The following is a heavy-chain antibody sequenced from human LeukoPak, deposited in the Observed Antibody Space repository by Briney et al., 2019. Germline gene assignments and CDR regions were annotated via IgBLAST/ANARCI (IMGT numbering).Heavy chain of an antibody. CDR2: ISSSGSTI. V-gene: IGHV3-11*04. CDR1: GFTFSDYY. CDR3: ARVRDCSGGSCYSDYYYYYMDV. D-gene: IGHD2-15*01. J-gene: IGHJ6*03. Sequence: GGSLRLSCAASGFTFSDYYMSWIRQAPGKGLEWVSYISSSGSTIYYADSVKGRFTISRDNAKNSLYLQMNGLRAEDTAVYYCARVRDCSGGSCYSDYYYYYMDVWGKGTTVTVSS.